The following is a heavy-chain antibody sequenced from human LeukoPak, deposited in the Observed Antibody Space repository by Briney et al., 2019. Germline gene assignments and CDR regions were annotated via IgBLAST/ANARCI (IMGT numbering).Heavy chain of an antibody. CDR3: ARVGERGYSYGYYFDY. CDR1: GFTFSDYY. Sequence: GGSLRLSCAASGFTFSDYYMSWIRQAPGKGLEWVSYISSSSSYTNYADSVKGRFTISRDNAKNSLYLQMNSLRAEDTAAYYCARVGERGYSYGYYFDYWGQGTLVTVSS. D-gene: IGHD5-18*01. CDR2: ISSSSSYT. J-gene: IGHJ4*02. V-gene: IGHV3-11*06.